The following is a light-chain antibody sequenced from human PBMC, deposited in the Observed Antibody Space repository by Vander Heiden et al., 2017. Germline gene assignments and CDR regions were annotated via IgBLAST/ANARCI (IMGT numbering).Light chain of an antibody. Sequence: QSMLTQPPSESGTPGQRVTISCSGSSSNIGTNFVYWYQQLPGTAPKLLIYKNNQRPSGVPDRFSGSKSGTSASLAISGLRSEDEADYYCAAWDDSLSGRVFGGGTKLTVL. CDR1: SSNIGTNF. V-gene: IGLV1-47*01. J-gene: IGLJ3*02. CDR3: AAWDDSLSGRV. CDR2: KNN.